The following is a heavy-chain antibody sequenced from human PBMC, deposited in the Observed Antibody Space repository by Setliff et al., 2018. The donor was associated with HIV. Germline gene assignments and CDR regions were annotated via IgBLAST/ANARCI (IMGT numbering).Heavy chain of an antibody. D-gene: IGHD3-10*01. V-gene: IGHV4-28*01. J-gene: IGHJ2*01. CDR1: GYSISSSYW. Sequence: KTSETLSLTCVVSGYSISSSYWWGWIRQPPGKGLEWIGWIGYIYKGGSTYYNPDRKSRVTMSEDTSKNQFSLKLRSVTAVDTAVYYCARSALWFGEADWYLDLWGRGTLVTVSS. CDR3: ARSALWFGEADWYLDL. CDR2: IYKGGST.